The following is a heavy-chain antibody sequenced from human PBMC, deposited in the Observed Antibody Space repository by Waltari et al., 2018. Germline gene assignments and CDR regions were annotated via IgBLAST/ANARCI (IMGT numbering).Heavy chain of an antibody. CDR1: DGSFSAYY. CDR3: ARGPRIAVAGASFDY. J-gene: IGHJ4*02. D-gene: IGHD6-19*01. V-gene: IGHV4-34*01. CDR2: INHSGGT. Sequence: QVQLQQWGAGLLKPSETLSLTCAVSDGSFSAYYWSWLRPPPGKGLEWIGEINHSGGTNYNPSLKSRVTISVDTSKKQFSLRLNSVTAADTAVYYCARGPRIAVAGASFDYWGQGTQVTVSS.